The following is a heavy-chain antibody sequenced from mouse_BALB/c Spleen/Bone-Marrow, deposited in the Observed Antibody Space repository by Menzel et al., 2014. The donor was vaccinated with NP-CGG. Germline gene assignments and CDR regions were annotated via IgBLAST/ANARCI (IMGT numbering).Heavy chain of an antibody. J-gene: IGHJ2*01. D-gene: IGHD1-2*01. CDR1: GYTFTEYT. Sequence: VQLKQSGPELVKPGPSVKISCKTSGYTFTEYTMHWVKQSHGESLEWIGSINPNNGGTSYNQKFKGKATLTVDKSSSTANMELRSLTSEDSAVYYCARRGGYDYWGQGTTLTVSS. CDR2: INPNNGGT. CDR3: ARRGGYDY. V-gene: IGHV1-22*01.